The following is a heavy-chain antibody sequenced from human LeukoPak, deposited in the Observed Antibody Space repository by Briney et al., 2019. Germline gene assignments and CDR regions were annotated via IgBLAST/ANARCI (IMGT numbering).Heavy chain of an antibody. CDR1: GLPVNSKY. CDR2: SYSGGST. V-gene: IGHV3-53*01. CDR3: TGDVYQH. D-gene: IGHD1-14*01. Sequence: PGGSLSLSCAASGLPVNSKYMSWVRQAPGKGLEWVSISYSGGSTNYADSVKGRFTISRDNSKNTVYLQMNSLRAEDTAVYYCTGDVYQHWGQGTLVTVSS. J-gene: IGHJ1*01.